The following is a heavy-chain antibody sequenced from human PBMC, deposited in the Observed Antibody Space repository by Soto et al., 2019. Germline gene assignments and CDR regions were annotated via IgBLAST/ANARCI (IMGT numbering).Heavy chain of an antibody. Sequence: LSLTCAVYGGSFSGYYWSWIRQPPGKGLEWIGEINHSGSTNYNPSLKSRVTISVDTSKNQFSLKLSSVTAADTAVYYCARGTRTTVTTFYYYYGMDVWGQGTTVTVSS. CDR2: INHSGST. J-gene: IGHJ6*02. CDR3: ARGTRTTVTTFYYYYGMDV. CDR1: GGSFSGYY. V-gene: IGHV4-34*01. D-gene: IGHD4-17*01.